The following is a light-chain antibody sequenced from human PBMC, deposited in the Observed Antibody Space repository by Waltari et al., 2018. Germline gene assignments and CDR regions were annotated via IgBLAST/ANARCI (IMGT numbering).Light chain of an antibody. J-gene: IGLJ3*02. CDR2: RND. Sequence: QSVLTQPPSASGAPGQRVTISCSGSTSNLGDNVVNGYQQIPGTAPKLLIYRNDLRPSGVPGRFSGAKSGTSASLAISGLQSEDEGVYYCASWDDSPVGRWVFGGGTKLTVL. V-gene: IGLV1-44*01. CDR1: TSNLGDNV. CDR3: ASWDDSPVGRWV.